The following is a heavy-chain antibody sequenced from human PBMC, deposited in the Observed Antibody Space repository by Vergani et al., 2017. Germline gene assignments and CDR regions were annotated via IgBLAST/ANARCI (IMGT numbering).Heavy chain of an antibody. Sequence: EVQLLESGGGFVQPGGSLRLSCAASGFTFSSYAMTWVRQAPGKGLEWVSAISGRGAGTYYADSVKGRFPISRDNSKNTLYLQMNSLRAEDTAVYYCASFIPEDLIDYWGQGTLVTVSS. J-gene: IGHJ4*02. D-gene: IGHD3-16*01. CDR2: ISGRGAGT. CDR1: GFTFSSYA. CDR3: ASFIPEDLIDY. V-gene: IGHV3-23*01.